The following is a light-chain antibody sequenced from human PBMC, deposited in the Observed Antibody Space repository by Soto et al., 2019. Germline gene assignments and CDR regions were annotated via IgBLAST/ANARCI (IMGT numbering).Light chain of an antibody. CDR2: GAS. CDR3: QQYNNWPLWT. J-gene: IGKJ1*01. Sequence: EIVVTQSSATLSVSPGERDTLSCRASQSVSSNLAGYQQKPGQAPRLLIYGASTRATGIPARFSGSGSGTEFTLTISSLQSEDFPVYYCQQYNNWPLWTFGQGTKV. CDR1: QSVSSN. V-gene: IGKV3-15*01.